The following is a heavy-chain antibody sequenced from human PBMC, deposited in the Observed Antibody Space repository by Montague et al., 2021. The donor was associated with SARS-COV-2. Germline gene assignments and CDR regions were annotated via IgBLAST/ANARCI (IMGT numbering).Heavy chain of an antibody. V-gene: IGHV4-4*07. J-gene: IGHJ4*02. Sequence: SETLSLTCSVSGDSISDYYGSWIRQSGGKGLEWIGGIYSSGGTNYNPSLKSRVTMSVDTSKKQFSLKLNSVTAADTALYYCARREYSYGWGDWGQGTLVTVSS. CDR2: IYSSGGT. D-gene: IGHD5-18*01. CDR3: ARREYSYGWGD. CDR1: GDSISDYY.